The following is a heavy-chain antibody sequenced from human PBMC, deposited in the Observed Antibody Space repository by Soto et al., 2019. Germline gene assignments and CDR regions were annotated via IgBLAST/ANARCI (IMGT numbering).Heavy chain of an antibody. CDR1: GFPFGENA. CDR3: AISQGRGGRTTFIY. Sequence: PGGSLRLSCAASGFPFGENAMSWVRQAPGKGLEWVSGISDSGATTYYADSVRGRFTISRDNAENSLYLQMNSLRAEDTALYYCAISQGRGGRTTFIYWGQGTQVTVSS. J-gene: IGHJ4*02. D-gene: IGHD3-16*01. CDR2: ISDSGATT. V-gene: IGHV3-20*04.